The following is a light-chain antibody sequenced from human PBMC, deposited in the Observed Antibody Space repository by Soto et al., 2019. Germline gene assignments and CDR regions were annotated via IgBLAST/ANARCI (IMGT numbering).Light chain of an antibody. J-gene: IGKJ2*01. V-gene: IGKV3-20*01. Sequence: DIVLSQSPGTLSLSPGQRATLSCRAGQAVNPNYIAWYQQRPGQAPRLLLSSATTRATGIPDRFSGTGSGTEFSLTISRLECGDSAVYYCQVGGTSPFTFGPGSNLEIK. CDR2: SAT. CDR3: QVGGTSPFT. CDR1: QAVNPNY.